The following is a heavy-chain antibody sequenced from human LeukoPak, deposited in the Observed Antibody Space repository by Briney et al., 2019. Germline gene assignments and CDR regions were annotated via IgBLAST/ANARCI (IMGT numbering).Heavy chain of an antibody. CDR1: GFTFSSYA. Sequence: PGGSLRLSCAASGFTFSSYAMHWVRQAPGKGLEYVSAISSNGGSTYYANSVKGRFTISRDNSKNTLYLQMGSLRAEDMAVYYCARDRFQGPTSWYGWFDPWGQGTLVTVSS. V-gene: IGHV3-64*01. CDR2: ISSNGGST. J-gene: IGHJ5*02. D-gene: IGHD6-13*01. CDR3: ARDRFQGPTSWYGWFDP.